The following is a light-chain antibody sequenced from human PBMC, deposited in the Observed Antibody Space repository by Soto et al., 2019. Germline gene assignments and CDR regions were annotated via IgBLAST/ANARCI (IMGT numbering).Light chain of an antibody. V-gene: IGKV3-11*01. CDR1: QSVSNY. Sequence: EIVLTQSPATLSLSPGERATLSCRASQSVSNYLAWYQQKPGQAPRLLIYDTSNRATGIPARFTGSGSGTDFTLTISSLEPEDFAVYYCQQRGNWPPWTFGQGTKVEI. CDR2: DTS. CDR3: QQRGNWPPWT. J-gene: IGKJ1*01.